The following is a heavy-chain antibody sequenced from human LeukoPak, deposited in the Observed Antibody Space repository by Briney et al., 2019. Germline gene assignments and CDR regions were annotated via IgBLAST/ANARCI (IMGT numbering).Heavy chain of an antibody. D-gene: IGHD3-22*01. Sequence: GGSLRLSCAASGFTFSSSAMSWVRQAPGKGLEWVSDISGSADVTYYADSVKGRFTISRDNSKNTLYLQMNSLRAEDTAVYYCARDRYYDSSGYTLPDYWGQGTLVTVSS. V-gene: IGHV3-23*01. CDR3: ARDRYYDSSGYTLPDY. J-gene: IGHJ4*02. CDR2: ISGSADVT. CDR1: GFTFSSSA.